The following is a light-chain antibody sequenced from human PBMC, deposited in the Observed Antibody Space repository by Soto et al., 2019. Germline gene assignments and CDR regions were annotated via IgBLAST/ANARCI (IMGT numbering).Light chain of an antibody. J-gene: IGKJ1*01. Sequence: DIVMTQTPLSLRVTLGQPASISCSSSQSPVDGDGITSLSWLHQRPGQPPRLLIYKGANRFSGVPDRFSGSGAGTDFTLKINTVEAEDVGVYYCMQDALYSTFGQGTKVEIK. CDR2: KGA. CDR1: QSPVDGDGITS. CDR3: MQDALYST. V-gene: IGKV2-24*01.